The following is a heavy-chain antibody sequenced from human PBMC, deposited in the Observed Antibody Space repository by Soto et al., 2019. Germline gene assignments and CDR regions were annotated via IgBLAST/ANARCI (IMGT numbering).Heavy chain of an antibody. J-gene: IGHJ2*01. CDR3: VHRVKTTVRGVIVKYWYFDL. D-gene: IGHD3-10*01. Sequence: QITLKESGPTLVKPTQTLTLTCTFSGFSLSTSEVGVGWIRQPPGKALEWLALIYWDDDKRYSPSLKSRLTITKDTSKNQVVLTMSNMDPVDTATYYCVHRVKTTVRGVIVKYWYFDLWGRGTLVTVSS. CDR2: IYWDDDK. CDR1: GFSLSTSEVG. V-gene: IGHV2-5*02.